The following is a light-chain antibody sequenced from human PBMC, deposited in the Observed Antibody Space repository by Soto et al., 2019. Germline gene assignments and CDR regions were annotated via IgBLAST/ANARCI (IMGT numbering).Light chain of an antibody. CDR2: DAS. J-gene: IGKJ5*01. Sequence: AIQLTQSPSSLSASVGDRVTITCRASQGISSALAWYQQKPGKAPKLLIYDASSLESGVPSRFSGSGSGTDFTLNISSLQPEDFETYYCQQFNSYPITFGQGTRLEIK. CDR1: QGISSA. V-gene: IGKV1-13*02. CDR3: QQFNSYPIT.